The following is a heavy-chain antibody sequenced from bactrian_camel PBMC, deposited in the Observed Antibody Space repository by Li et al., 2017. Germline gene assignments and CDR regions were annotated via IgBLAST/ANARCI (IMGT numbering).Heavy chain of an antibody. CDR2: IYGGRRT. V-gene: IGHV3S53*01. Sequence: HVQLVESGGGSVQAGGSLRLSCVVSGGSISGKCMAWFRQAPGKEREGVATIYGGRRTWYADSVKGRFTISQDNGKNTIYLQMNSLKPEDTAMYYCAADGPHSCSYGKPLAEVFGYWGLGTQVTVS. CDR3: AADGPHSCSYGKPLAEVFGY. CDR1: GGSISGKC. J-gene: IGHJ6*01. D-gene: IGHD6*01.